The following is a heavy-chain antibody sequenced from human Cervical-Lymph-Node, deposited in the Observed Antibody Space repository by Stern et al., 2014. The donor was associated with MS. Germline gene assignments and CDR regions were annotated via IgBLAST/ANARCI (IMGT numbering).Heavy chain of an antibody. D-gene: IGHD1-26*01. CDR3: ARDRGRYSDY. V-gene: IGHV1-2*02. CDR1: GYTFTAYF. Sequence: MQLVESGAEVERPGASVKVSCKASGYTFTAYFLHWVRQAPGQGLEWRGWISPNTGSATYAQKFQDRVTMTRDTSINTGYMEVSSLRSDDTAVYYCARDRGRYSDYWGQGTLVAVSS. J-gene: IGHJ4*02. CDR2: ISPNTGSA.